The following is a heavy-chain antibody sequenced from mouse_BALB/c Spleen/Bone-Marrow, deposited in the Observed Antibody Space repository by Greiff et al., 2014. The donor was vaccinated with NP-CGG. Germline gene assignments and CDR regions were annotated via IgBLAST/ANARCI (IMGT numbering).Heavy chain of an antibody. CDR3: ARARGVTTATPYYFDY. D-gene: IGHD1-2*01. V-gene: IGHV5-6-5*01. Sequence: EVQLVESGGGLVKPGGSLKLSCAASGLSFSSYAVSWVRQTPEKRLEWVASISGGGNSYHSDNMKGRFTISRDNARNILYLQMSSLRSEDTAMHYCARARGVTTATPYYFDYWGQGTALTVSS. CDR2: ISGGGNS. CDR1: GLSFSSYA. J-gene: IGHJ2*01.